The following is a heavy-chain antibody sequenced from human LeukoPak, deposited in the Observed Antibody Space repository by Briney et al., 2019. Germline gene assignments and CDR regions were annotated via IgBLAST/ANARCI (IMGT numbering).Heavy chain of an antibody. CDR2: IYYSGGT. J-gene: IGHJ4*02. D-gene: IGHD4-23*01. CDR3: ARTDYGGNEG. V-gene: IGHV4-31*03. Sequence: SETLSLTCTVSGGSISSGGYYWGWIRQHPGKGLEWIGYIYYSGGTYYNPSLKSRVTISVDTSKNQFSLKLSSVTAADTAVYYCARTDYGGNEGWGQGTLVTVSS. CDR1: GGSISSGGYY.